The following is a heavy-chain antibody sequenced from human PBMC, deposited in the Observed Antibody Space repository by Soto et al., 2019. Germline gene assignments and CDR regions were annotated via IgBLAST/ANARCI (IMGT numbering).Heavy chain of an antibody. D-gene: IGHD4-17*01. V-gene: IGHV4-59*01. CDR1: GGSISSYY. CDR3: ARVRSTPVLANWFDP. CDR2: IYYNGST. Sequence: SETLSLTCTVSGGSISSYYWSWIGQPPGKGLEWIGYIYYNGSTNYNPSLKSRVTISVDTSKNQFSLKLSSVTAADTAVYYCARVRSTPVLANWFDPWGQGTLDTVSS. J-gene: IGHJ5*02.